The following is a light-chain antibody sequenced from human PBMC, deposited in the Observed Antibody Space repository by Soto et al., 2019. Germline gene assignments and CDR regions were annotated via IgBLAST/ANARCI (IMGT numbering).Light chain of an antibody. Sequence: DVVLTQSPLSLPVTLGQPASISCRSSQSLEHSDGNTYLNWFQQRPGQSPRSLVYRVSNRDSGVPARFGGSGSGAALTRNISRVEAGEVGAYDCVDGTHGVWTVGQGTKVEIE. V-gene: IGKV2-30*02. CDR1: QSLEHSDGNTY. CDR2: RVS. J-gene: IGKJ1*01. CDR3: VDGTHGVWT.